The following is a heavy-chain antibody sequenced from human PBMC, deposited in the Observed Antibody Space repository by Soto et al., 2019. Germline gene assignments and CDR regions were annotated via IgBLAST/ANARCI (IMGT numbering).Heavy chain of an antibody. J-gene: IGHJ4*02. CDR1: RFTFINYA. D-gene: IGHD3-9*01. Sequence: XXSLRLSCAASRFTFINYAMTWVRRAPGKGLEWVSDXTGDAXGTYYAESVKGXFTISRDXXKNTLYLKMNSLRDEDKDVYYCARVFDTYYFDLWGKGTLVTVYS. V-gene: IGHV3-23*01. CDR2: XTGDAXGT. CDR3: ARVFDTYYFDL.